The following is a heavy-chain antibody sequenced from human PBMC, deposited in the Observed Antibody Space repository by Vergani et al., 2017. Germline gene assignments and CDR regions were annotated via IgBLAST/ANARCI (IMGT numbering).Heavy chain of an antibody. CDR3: ARVGPMTYYDILTGSDFDY. CDR1: GFTFSSYW. J-gene: IGHJ4*02. D-gene: IGHD3-9*01. Sequence: EVQLVESGGGLVQPGGSLRLSCAASGFTFSSYWMHWVRQAPGKGLVWVSRINSDGSSTSYADSVKGRFTISRDNAKNTLYLQMNSLRAEDTAVYYCARVGPMTYYDILTGSDFDYWGQGTLVTVSS. CDR2: INSDGSST. V-gene: IGHV3-74*01.